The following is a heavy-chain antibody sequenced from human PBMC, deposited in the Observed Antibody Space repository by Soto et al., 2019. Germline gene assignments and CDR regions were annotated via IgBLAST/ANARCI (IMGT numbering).Heavy chain of an antibody. V-gene: IGHV4-31*03. CDR2: IYYSGST. J-gene: IGHJ6*02. D-gene: IGHD3-16*01. CDR3: ARDLGYPYYYYGMDV. CDR1: GGSISSGGYY. Sequence: PSETLSLSCTVSGGSISSGGYYWSWIRQHPGKGLEWIGYIYYSGSTYYNPSLKSRVTISVDTSKNQFSLKLTSVTAADTAVYYCARDLGYPYYYYGMDVWGQGTTVTVSS.